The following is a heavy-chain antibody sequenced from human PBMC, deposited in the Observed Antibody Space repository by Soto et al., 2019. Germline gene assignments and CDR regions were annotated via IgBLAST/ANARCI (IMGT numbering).Heavy chain of an antibody. J-gene: IGHJ4*02. CDR2: IGYDGSEK. CDR1: GLTLSYYS. CDR3: AISPGRGFYFHF. Sequence: PGGSLRLSCAASGLTLSYYSMHWVRQAPGKGLEWVSFIGYDGSEKQYADSVKGRFTISRDKSKKTLYLQMNSLRAEDTAVYHCAISPGRGFYFHFWGPGTLVTVSS. D-gene: IGHD3-10*01. V-gene: IGHV3-30*02.